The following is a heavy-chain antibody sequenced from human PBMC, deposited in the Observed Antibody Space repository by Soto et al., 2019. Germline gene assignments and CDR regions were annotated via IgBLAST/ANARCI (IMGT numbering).Heavy chain of an antibody. CDR2: INAGNGNT. J-gene: IGHJ5*02. Sequence: ASVKVSCKASGYTFTSYAMHWVRQAPGQRLEWMGWINAGNGNTKYSQKFQGRVTITRDTSASTAYMELRSLRSDDTAVYYCARDLNQWLVRVNWFDPWGQGTLVTVSS. D-gene: IGHD6-19*01. CDR3: ARDLNQWLVRVNWFDP. CDR1: GYTFTSYA. V-gene: IGHV1-3*01.